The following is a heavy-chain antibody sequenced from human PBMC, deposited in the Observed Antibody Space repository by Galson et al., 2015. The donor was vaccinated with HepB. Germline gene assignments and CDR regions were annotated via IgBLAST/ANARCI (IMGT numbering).Heavy chain of an antibody. J-gene: IGHJ4*02. CDR2: ISGSGNST. CDR1: GFTFSSYA. D-gene: IGHD5-12*01. V-gene: IGHV3-23*01. CDR3: AKEGGGAIYSGYDLLDY. Sequence: SLRLSCAASGFTFSSYAISWVRQAPGKGLEWVSSISGSGNSTYYADSVKGRFTISRDNSKNTLYLQMNSLRAEDTAVYYCAKEGGGAIYSGYDLLDYWGQGTLVTVSS.